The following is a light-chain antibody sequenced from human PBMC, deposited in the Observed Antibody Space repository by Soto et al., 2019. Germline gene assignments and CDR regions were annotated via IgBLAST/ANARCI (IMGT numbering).Light chain of an antibody. CDR2: GAS. J-gene: IGKJ2*01. CDR3: QQYATSPHT. V-gene: IGKV3-20*01. Sequence: EIVMTQSPVTLSLSPGESATLSCRASQSVSSSPVAWYQQKPGQAPRLLIYGASSRATGIPDRFSGVGSETHFTLTINRLEPEDFAVYYCQQYATSPHTFGQGTKLEIE. CDR1: QSVSSSP.